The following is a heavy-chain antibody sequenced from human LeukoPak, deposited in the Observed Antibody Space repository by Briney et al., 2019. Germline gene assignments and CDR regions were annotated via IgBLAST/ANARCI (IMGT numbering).Heavy chain of an antibody. CDR3: ARDRGEMATTIDC. D-gene: IGHD5-24*01. Sequence: GGPLRLSCAASGFTFSSYAMHWVRQAPVKVLEWVAVISYDGSNKYYADSVKGRFTISRDNSKNTLYLQMNGLRAEDTAVYYCARDRGEMATTIDCWGQGTLVTVSS. CDR2: ISYDGSNK. CDR1: GFTFSSYA. V-gene: IGHV3-30-3*01. J-gene: IGHJ4*02.